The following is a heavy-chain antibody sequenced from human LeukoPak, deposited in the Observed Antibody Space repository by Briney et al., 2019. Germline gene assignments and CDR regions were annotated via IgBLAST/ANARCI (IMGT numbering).Heavy chain of an antibody. Sequence: TSETLSLTSTVSGGSISSYYWSWIRQPPGKGLEWIGYIYYSGSTNYNPSLKSRVTISVDTSKNQFSLKLSSVTAADTAVYYCARSIVGATVPFDPWGQGTLVTVSS. D-gene: IGHD1-26*01. V-gene: IGHV4-59*01. CDR1: GGSISSYY. CDR2: IYYSGST. CDR3: ARSIVGATVPFDP. J-gene: IGHJ5*02.